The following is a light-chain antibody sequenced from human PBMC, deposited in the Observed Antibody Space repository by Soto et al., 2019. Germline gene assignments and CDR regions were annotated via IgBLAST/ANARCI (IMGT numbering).Light chain of an antibody. CDR3: QQRRNWPQGIT. CDR1: QSISSL. Sequence: TQYPSTLSASVGDRVTITWGASQSISSLFAWYQQKPGQAPRLLSYDASNRATGIPARLSGSGSGTDFTLTISSLEPEDFAVYYCQQRRNWPQGITFGQGTRLEIK. J-gene: IGKJ5*01. CDR2: DAS. V-gene: IGKV3-11*01.